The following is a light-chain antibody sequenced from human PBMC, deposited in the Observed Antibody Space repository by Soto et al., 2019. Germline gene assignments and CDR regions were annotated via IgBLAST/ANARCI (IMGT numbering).Light chain of an antibody. V-gene: IGKV3-20*01. J-gene: IGKJ1*01. Sequence: EIVLTQSPGTLSLSPGERATLSCRASQSVSRSYLAWYQQKPGQAPRLLIYGASSRATGISDRFSGSGSGTDFTLTISRLEPEDFAVYYCQQCGTSPWTFGQGTKVDIK. CDR3: QQCGTSPWT. CDR2: GAS. CDR1: QSVSRSY.